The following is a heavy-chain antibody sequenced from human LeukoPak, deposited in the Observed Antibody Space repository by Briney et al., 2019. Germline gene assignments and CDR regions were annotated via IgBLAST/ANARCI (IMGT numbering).Heavy chain of an antibody. J-gene: IGHJ4*02. CDR3: ARSGYSYGYADY. D-gene: IGHD5-18*01. CDR1: GFTFSSYA. CDR2: ISGSGDST. Sequence: PGGSLRLSCAASGFTFSSYAMSWVRQAPGKGLEWVSAISGSGDSTHYADSVKGRFTISRDNSKNTLYLQMNSLRAEDTAVYYCARSGYSYGYADYWGQGTLVTVSS. V-gene: IGHV3-23*01.